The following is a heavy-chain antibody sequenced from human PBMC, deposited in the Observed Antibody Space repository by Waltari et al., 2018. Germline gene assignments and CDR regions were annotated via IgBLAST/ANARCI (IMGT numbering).Heavy chain of an antibody. V-gene: IGHV3-23*03. CDR1: GFTFSSYA. CDR2: IYSGGST. J-gene: IGHJ3*02. D-gene: IGHD3-10*01. Sequence: EVQLLESGGGLVQPGGSLRLSCAASGFTFSSYAMSWVRQAPGKGLEWVSVIYSGGSTYYADSVKGRFTISRDNSKNTLYLQMNSLRAEDTAVYYCAKVRPLITMVRGVLDDAFDIWGQGTMVTVSS. CDR3: AKVRPLITMVRGVLDDAFDI.